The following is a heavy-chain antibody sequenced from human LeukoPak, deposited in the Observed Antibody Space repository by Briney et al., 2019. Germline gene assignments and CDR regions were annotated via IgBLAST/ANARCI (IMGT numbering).Heavy chain of an antibody. D-gene: IGHD2-15*01. CDR2: FYNIGST. CDR3: ARGGASSHWFDP. CDR1: GGSISSYS. J-gene: IGHJ5*02. Sequence: SETLSLTCTVSGGSISSYSWSWIRQSPGKGLEWIGFFYNIGSTNYNPSLKSRVTISVDTSKNQFSLKLSSMTAADTAVYYCARGGASSHWFDPWGQGTLVTVSS. V-gene: IGHV4-59*01.